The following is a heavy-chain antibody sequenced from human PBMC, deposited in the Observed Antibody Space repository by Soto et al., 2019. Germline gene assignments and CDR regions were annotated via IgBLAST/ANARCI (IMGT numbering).Heavy chain of an antibody. CDR3: ARARITMVREVIKYNMDV. Sequence: PSESLSLTCTVSGGSISSYYWSWIRRPPGKGLGWIGYIYNSGSTHSNPSLQSRFTISVDTSKNQFSLKLSSVTAADTGIYYCARARITMVREVIKYNMDVWGQGTTVTVSS. D-gene: IGHD3-10*01. J-gene: IGHJ6*02. CDR2: IYNSGST. CDR1: GGSISSYY. V-gene: IGHV4-59*01.